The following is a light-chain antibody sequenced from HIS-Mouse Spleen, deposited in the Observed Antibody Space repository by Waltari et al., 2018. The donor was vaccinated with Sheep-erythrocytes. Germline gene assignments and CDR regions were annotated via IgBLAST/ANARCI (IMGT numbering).Light chain of an antibody. CDR1: QSLLHSNGYNY. J-gene: IGKJ1*01. CDR2: LGS. V-gene: IGKV2-28*01. Sequence: DIVMTQYPLSLPVTPGEPASISCRSSQSLLHSNGYNYLDWYLQKPGQSPQLLIYLGSNRASGVPDRFRGSGSGTDFTLKISRVEAEDVGVYYCMQALQTPRTFGQGTKVEIK. CDR3: MQALQTPRT.